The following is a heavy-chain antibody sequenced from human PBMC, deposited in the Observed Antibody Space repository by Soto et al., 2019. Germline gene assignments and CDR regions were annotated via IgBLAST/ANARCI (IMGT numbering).Heavy chain of an antibody. Sequence: PGGSLRLSCAASGFTFSSYAMSWVRQAPGKGLEWVSAISGSGGSTYYADSVKGRFTISRDNSKNTLYLQMNSLRAEDTAVYYCAEAGRFLEWLSWGYWGQGTLVTVSS. CDR2: ISGSGGST. D-gene: IGHD3-3*01. CDR3: AEAGRFLEWLSWGY. J-gene: IGHJ4*02. CDR1: GFTFSSYA. V-gene: IGHV3-23*01.